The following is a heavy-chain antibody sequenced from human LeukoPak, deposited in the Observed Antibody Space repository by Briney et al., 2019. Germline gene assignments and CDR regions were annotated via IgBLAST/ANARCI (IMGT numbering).Heavy chain of an antibody. D-gene: IGHD4-23*01. J-gene: IGHJ2*01. Sequence: GGSLRLSCAVSGFTVNSNYMNWVRQAPGKGLEWVSVIYSGGRTYYADSVKGRFTISRDESKNTLYLQMNSLRAEDTAAYYCARDRWGYWYFDLWGRGTLVTVSS. CDR3: ARDRWGYWYFDL. CDR2: IYSGGRT. V-gene: IGHV3-53*01. CDR1: GFTVNSNY.